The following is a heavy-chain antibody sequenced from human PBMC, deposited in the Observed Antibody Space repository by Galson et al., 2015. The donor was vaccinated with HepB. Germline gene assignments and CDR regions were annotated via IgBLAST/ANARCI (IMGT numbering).Heavy chain of an antibody. V-gene: IGHV3-23*01. D-gene: IGHD1/OR15-1a*01. CDR2: ISVSGTGT. CDR3: AKGTNNPDC. Sequence: SLRLSCAASGFTFSSYAMSWVRQAPGKGLEWVSSISVSGTGTYYADSVKGRFTISRDNSKNTLYLQLNSLRVEDTAIYYCAKGTNNPDCWGQGTLVTVSS. CDR1: GFTFSSYA. J-gene: IGHJ4*02.